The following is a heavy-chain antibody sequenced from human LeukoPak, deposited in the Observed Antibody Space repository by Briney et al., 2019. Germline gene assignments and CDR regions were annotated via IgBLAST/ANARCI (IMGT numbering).Heavy chain of an antibody. J-gene: IGHJ4*02. D-gene: IGHD3-22*01. CDR1: GGSISSYY. CDR2: IYSSGST. CDR3: ARGPQTQNYYDSSGYRRRFDY. V-gene: IGHV4-4*07. Sequence: SETLSLTCTVSGGSISSYYWSWIRQPAGKGLEWIGRIYSSGSTNYNPSLKSRVTISVDTSKNQFSLKLSSVTAADTAVYYCARGPQTQNYYDSSGYRRRFDYWGQGTLVTVSS.